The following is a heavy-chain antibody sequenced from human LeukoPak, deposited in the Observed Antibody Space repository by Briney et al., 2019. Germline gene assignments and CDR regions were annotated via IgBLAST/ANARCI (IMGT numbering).Heavy chain of an antibody. J-gene: IGHJ3*02. Sequence: ASVKVSCKASGYTFTGYYMHWVRQAPGQGLEWMGWINPNSGDTNYARKFQGRVSMTWDTSISTAYMELSRLRSDDTAVYYCARTLVVINDAFDIWGQGTMVTVSS. CDR3: ARTLVVINDAFDI. CDR1: GYTFTGYY. CDR2: INPNSGDT. V-gene: IGHV1-2*02. D-gene: IGHD3-22*01.